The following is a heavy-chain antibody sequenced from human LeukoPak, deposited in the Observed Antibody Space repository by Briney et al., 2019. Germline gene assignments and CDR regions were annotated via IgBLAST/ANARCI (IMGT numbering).Heavy chain of an antibody. D-gene: IGHD3-10*01. CDR3: AKGITMVRGVITHWFDP. CDR2: ISGSGGST. CDR1: GFTFSSYA. J-gene: IGHJ5*02. Sequence: GGSLRLSCAASGFTFSSYAMSWVRQAPGKGLEWVSAISGSGGSTYYADSVKGRFTISRDNSKNTLYLQMNSLRAEDTAVYYCAKGITMVRGVITHWFDPWGQGTLVTVSS. V-gene: IGHV3-23*01.